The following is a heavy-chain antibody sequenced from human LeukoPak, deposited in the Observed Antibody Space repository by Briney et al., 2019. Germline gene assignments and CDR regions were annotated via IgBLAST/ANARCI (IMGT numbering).Heavy chain of an antibody. D-gene: IGHD3-10*01. V-gene: IGHV4-34*01. CDR1: GGSFSGYY. CDR2: INHSGGT. J-gene: IGHJ4*02. Sequence: SETLSLTCAVYGGSFSGYYWSWIRQPPGKGLEWIGEINHSGGTNYNPSPKSRVTISVDTSKNQFSLKLSSVTAADTAVYYRARLGYYGSGRSFGYWGQGTLVTVSS. CDR3: ARLGYYGSGRSFGY.